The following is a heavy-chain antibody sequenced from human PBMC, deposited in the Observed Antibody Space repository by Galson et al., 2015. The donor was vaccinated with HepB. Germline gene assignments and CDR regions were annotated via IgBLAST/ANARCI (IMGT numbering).Heavy chain of an antibody. Sequence: QSGAEVKKPGESLKISCEGSGYSFTSYWIAWVRQMPGKGLEWMGIIYPGDSDTRYSPSFQGQVTISADKSINTAYLQWSSLKASDTAMYYCARPISMTSNAFDIWGQGTMVTVSS. CDR2: IYPGDSDT. D-gene: IGHD2-21*02. V-gene: IGHV5-51*01. J-gene: IGHJ3*02. CDR3: ARPISMTSNAFDI. CDR1: GYSFTSYW.